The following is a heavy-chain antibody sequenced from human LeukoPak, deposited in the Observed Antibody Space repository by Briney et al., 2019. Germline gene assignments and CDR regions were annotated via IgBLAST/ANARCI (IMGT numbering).Heavy chain of an antibody. V-gene: IGHV3-74*03. D-gene: IGHD3-10*01. Sequence: GGSLRLSCAAPGFNFSSHWMHWVRQAPGKGLVWVSRLRSSGNGTTYADSVKGRFTISRDNAKNTLFLQMNSLRIEDTAVYYCVRGREVRGRSMDVWGKGTTVIVSP. CDR3: VRGREVRGRSMDV. CDR1: GFNFSSHW. CDR2: LRSSGNGT. J-gene: IGHJ6*04.